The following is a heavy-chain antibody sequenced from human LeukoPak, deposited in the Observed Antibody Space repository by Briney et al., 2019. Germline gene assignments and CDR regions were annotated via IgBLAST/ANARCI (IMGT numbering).Heavy chain of an antibody. CDR1: GFTFSNAW. CDR3: TTEYQMITFGGVIHVDY. Sequence: GGSLRLSCAASGFTFSNAWMSWVRQAPGKGLEWVGRIKSKTDGGTTDYAAPVKGRFTISRDDSKNTLYLQMSSLKTEDTAVYYCTTEYQMITFGGVIHVDYWGQGTLVTVSS. V-gene: IGHV3-15*01. D-gene: IGHD3-16*01. CDR2: IKSKTDGGTT. J-gene: IGHJ4*02.